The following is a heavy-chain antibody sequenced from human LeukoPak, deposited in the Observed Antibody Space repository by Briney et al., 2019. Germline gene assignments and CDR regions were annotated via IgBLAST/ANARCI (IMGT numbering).Heavy chain of an antibody. CDR1: EFTFSDYY. CDR3: VRDYRACFDY. CDR2: ISSSGSTI. J-gene: IGHJ4*02. Sequence: GGSLRLSCAASEFTFSDYYMSWIGQAPGKGLEWVSYISSSGSTIYYADSVKGRFTISRDNAKNSLYLQMNSLRAEDTAVYYCVRDYRACFDYWGQGTLVTVSS. V-gene: IGHV3-11*01. D-gene: IGHD3-16*02.